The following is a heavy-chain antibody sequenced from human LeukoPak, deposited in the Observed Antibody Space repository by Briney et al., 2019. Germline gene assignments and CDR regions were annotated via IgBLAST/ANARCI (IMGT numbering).Heavy chain of an antibody. CDR2: INPSGGST. V-gene: IGHV1-46*01. CDR1: GYTFTSYG. Sequence: ASVKVSCKASGYTFTSYGISWVRQAPGQGLEWMGIINPSGGSTSYAQKFQGRVTMTRDMSTSTVYMELSSLRSEDTAVYYCARVYTPITFGGVMINAFDIWGQGTMVTVSS. CDR3: ARVYTPITFGGVMINAFDI. J-gene: IGHJ3*02. D-gene: IGHD3-16*01.